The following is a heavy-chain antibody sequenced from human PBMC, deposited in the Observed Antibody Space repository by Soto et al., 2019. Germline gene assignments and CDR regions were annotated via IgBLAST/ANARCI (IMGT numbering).Heavy chain of an antibody. CDR1: GGSISSGGYY. CDR3: ARERSGYAPPNYYYYMDV. D-gene: IGHD5-12*01. J-gene: IGHJ6*03. CDR2: IYYSGST. Sequence: QVQLQESGPGLVKPSQTLSLTCTVSGGSISSGGYYWSWIRQHPGKGLEWIGYIYYSGSTYYNPFLKSRFTIPVDTSKNQCSLKLSSVTAEDTAVYYCARERSGYAPPNYYYYMDVWGKGTTVTVSS. V-gene: IGHV4-31*03.